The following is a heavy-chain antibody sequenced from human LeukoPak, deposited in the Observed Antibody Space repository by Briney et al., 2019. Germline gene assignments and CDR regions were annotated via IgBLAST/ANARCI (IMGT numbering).Heavy chain of an antibody. CDR3: ARHSRGYDSEFGY. J-gene: IGHJ4*02. CDR2: MYYSGST. CDR1: GDSIITYY. D-gene: IGHD5-12*01. Sequence: SETLSLTCTVSGDSIITYYWSWTRQPPGKGLEWIGYMYYSGSTNYNPSLKSRVTISVDKSRNQFSLTLSSVTAADTAVYYCARHSRGYDSEFGYWGQGTLVTVSS. V-gene: IGHV4-59*08.